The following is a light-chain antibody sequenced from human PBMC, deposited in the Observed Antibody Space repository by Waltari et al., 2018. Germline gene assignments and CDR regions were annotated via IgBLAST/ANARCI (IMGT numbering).Light chain of an antibody. CDR1: SSDVENYHL. CDR3: CSYAGRSTWV. CDR2: EVS. V-gene: IGLV2-23*02. Sequence: QSALTQPASVSGSPGQSITISCTGTSSDVENYHLVSWYQQHPDKAPILMIFEVSQRPPGVSDRFSGSKSGNSASLTISGLQADDEADYYCCSYAGRSTWVFGGGTKLTVL. J-gene: IGLJ3*02.